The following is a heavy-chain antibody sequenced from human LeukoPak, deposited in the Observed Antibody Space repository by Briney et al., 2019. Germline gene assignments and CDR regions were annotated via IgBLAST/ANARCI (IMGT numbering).Heavy chain of an antibody. V-gene: IGHV1-8*01. CDR2: MNPNSGNT. Sequence: ASVKVSCKASGYTFTSYDINWVRPATGQGLEWMGWMNPNSGNTGYAQKFQGRVTMTRNTSISTAYMELSSLRSEDTAVYYCARASSYYYGSGICRYWGQGTLVTVSS. D-gene: IGHD3-10*01. CDR3: ARASSYYYGSGICRY. CDR1: GYTFTSYD. J-gene: IGHJ4*02.